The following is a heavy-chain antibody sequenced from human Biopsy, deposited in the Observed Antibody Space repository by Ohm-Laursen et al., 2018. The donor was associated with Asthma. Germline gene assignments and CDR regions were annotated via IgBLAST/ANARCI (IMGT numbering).Heavy chain of an antibody. J-gene: IGHJ6*02. CDR2: ISPVFGST. CDR1: GDSFGNYA. Sequence: ASVKVSCKASGDSFGNYAISWVRQAPGLGLEWMGGISPVFGSTNIAQKFQGRVTISADIFTKTAYLEVSSLRSDDTAVYYCASPSSSREILYYYYNMDIWGQGTTVTV. V-gene: IGHV1-69*06. CDR3: ASPSSSREILYYYYNMDI. D-gene: IGHD6-13*01.